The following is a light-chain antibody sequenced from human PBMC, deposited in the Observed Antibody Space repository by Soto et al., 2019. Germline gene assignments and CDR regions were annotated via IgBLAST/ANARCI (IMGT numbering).Light chain of an antibody. V-gene: IGKV3-20*01. CDR2: GAS. CDR3: QQYGTTPRT. CDR1: QSVSFNY. J-gene: IGKJ1*01. Sequence: EIVLTQSPGTLSLSPGERATLSCMASQSVSFNYVAWYQQKPGQAPRLLVHGASTRVTGIPDRFTGSGSETDFTLTISRLEPEDFAVYFCQQYGTTPRTFGQGTKVEVK.